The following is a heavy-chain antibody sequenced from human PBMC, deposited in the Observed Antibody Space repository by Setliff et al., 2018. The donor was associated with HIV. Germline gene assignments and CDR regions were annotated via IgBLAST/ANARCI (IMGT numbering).Heavy chain of an antibody. J-gene: IGHJ4*01. V-gene: IGHV4-61*02. Sequence: KPSETLSLTCTVSGDSISSGSYYWSWIRQPAGKGLEWIGRIYTTGTTDYNPSLMGRVTISVDTSKNQFSLNLSSVTAADTAIYYCARGRDYTGSWFRPFYLDFWGHGNLVTVSS. D-gene: IGHD3-3*01. CDR2: IYTTGTT. CDR1: GDSISSGSYY. CDR3: ARGRDYTGSWFRPFYLDF.